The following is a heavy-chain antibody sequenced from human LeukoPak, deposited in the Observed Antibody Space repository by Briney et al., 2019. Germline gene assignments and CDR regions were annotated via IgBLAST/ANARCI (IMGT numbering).Heavy chain of an antibody. Sequence: GGSLRLSCVASGFTFSSYAMSWVRQAPGKGLEWVSGISYSGGSTDYADSVKGRFTISRDNSKNTLYLQMNSLRAEDTAVYYCAKATAVAGNLYGLDVWGQGTTVTVSS. J-gene: IGHJ6*02. V-gene: IGHV3-23*01. CDR3: AKATAVAGNLYGLDV. CDR2: ISYSGGST. D-gene: IGHD6-19*01. CDR1: GFTFSSYA.